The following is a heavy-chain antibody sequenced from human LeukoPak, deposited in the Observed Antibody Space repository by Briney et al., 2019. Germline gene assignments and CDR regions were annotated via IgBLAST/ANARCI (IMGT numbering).Heavy chain of an antibody. J-gene: IGHJ4*02. CDR2: XXXGGDSA. Sequence: GXLRLSCAAXXXXXNXXAMXXXRXXXXXXXXXXXGXXXGGDSAFYADSVKGRFTISKDSSKNTLFLHLNSLRAEDTAMYFCAGAKESYYDKSGYYPLDYWGQGTLVTVSS. CDR3: AGAKESYYDKSGYYPLDY. D-gene: IGHD3-22*01. V-gene: IGHV3-23*01. CDR1: XXXXNXXA.